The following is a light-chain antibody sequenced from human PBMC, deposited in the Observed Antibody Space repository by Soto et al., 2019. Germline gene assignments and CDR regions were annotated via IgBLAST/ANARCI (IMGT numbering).Light chain of an antibody. CDR2: VVT. CDR1: GSDIGGYNY. J-gene: IGLJ3*02. CDR3: CSYAGSFTWV. Sequence: QSALTHPRSVSGSPGQSVTMSCTGTGSDIGGYNYVSWYQHHPGKAPKLLIYVVTNRPSGVPGRFSGSKFGNTASLTISGLQAEDEADYYCCSYAGSFTWVFGGGTKLTVL. V-gene: IGLV2-11*01.